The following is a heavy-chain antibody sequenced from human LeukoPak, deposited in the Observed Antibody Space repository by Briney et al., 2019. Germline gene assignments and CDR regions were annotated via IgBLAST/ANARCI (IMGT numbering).Heavy chain of an antibody. D-gene: IGHD3-10*01. CDR2: ISGSGGST. J-gene: IGHJ6*02. Sequence: GGSLRLSCAASGFTFSSYAMSWVRQAPGKGLEWVSAISGSGGSTYYADSVKGRFTISRDNSKNTLYLQMNSLRAEDTAVYYCAKDIITLVRGIISNYYYYHGMDVWGQGTTVTVSS. CDR1: GFTFSSYA. CDR3: AKDIITLVRGIISNYYYYHGMDV. V-gene: IGHV3-23*01.